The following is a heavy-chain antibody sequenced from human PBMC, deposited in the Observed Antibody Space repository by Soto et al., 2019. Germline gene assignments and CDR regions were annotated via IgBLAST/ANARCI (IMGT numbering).Heavy chain of an antibody. CDR3: SATYSVSSRRCDS. D-gene: IGHD5-12*01. CDR2: VKSKTDGGTI. Sequence: EVQLVESGGGLVKPGGSLRLSCAASGFTFSNAWMTWVRQAPGKGLEWVGRVKSKTDGGTIDYDAPAKDRFTISRNDSNDTLDQQMTIQQTADTAGFCSSATYSVSSRRCDS. CDR1: GFTFSNAW. V-gene: IGHV3-15*01. J-gene: IGHJ5*01.